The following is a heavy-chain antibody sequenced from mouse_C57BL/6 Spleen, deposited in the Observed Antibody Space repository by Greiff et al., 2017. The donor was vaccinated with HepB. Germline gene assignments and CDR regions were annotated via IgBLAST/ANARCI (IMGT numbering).Heavy chain of an antibody. D-gene: IGHD2-2*01. V-gene: IGHV1-22*01. CDR1: GYTFTDYN. J-gene: IGHJ3*01. CDR2: INPNNGGT. CDR3: AREQYAVGLRRGFAY. Sequence: EVQLQQSGPELVKPGASVKMSCKASGYTFTDYNMHWVKQSHGKSLEWIGYINPNNGGTSYNQKFKGKATLTVNKSSSTAYMELRSLKSEDSAVYDCAREQYAVGLRRGFAYWGQGTLVTVSA.